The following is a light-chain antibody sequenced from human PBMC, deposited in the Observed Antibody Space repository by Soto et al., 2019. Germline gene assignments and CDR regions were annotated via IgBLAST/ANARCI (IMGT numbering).Light chain of an antibody. Sequence: DIQMTQSPSTLSASVGDSVTITCRASQSISNWLAWYQQKPGKAPKFLIYKASNLESGVPSRFSGSGSGTEFTLTISSLQPDDFETYYCQQYNSHSWTFGQGTKVEIK. CDR3: QQYNSHSWT. CDR2: KAS. V-gene: IGKV1-5*03. J-gene: IGKJ1*01. CDR1: QSISNW.